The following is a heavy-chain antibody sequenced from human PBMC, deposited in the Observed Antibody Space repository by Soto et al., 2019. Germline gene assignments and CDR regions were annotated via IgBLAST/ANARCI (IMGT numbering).Heavy chain of an antibody. D-gene: IGHD4-17*01. CDR3: ARQWDYGDLFDY. CDR1: GGSISSYY. J-gene: IGHJ4*02. CDR2: IYYSGST. Sequence: PSETLSLTCTVSGGSISSYYWSWIRQPPGKGLEWIGYIYYSGSTNYNPSLKSRVTISVDTSKNQFSLKLSSVTAADTAVYYCARQWDYGDLFDYWGQGTLVTVSS. V-gene: IGHV4-59*08.